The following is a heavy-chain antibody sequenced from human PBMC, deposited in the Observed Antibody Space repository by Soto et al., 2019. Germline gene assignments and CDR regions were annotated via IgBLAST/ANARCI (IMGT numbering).Heavy chain of an antibody. V-gene: IGHV3-11*01. CDR2: ISSRDRAM. CDR3: AREMATSGGFQNYYYLGMDV. Sequence: QVQLLESGGGLVKPGGSLRLSCAAYGFTFKDYYMNWIRQAPGRGLEWISYISSRDRAMYADSVQGRFTISRDNANNSLFLQMNSVRADDTAVYYCAREMATSGGFQNYYYLGMDVWGQGTTVTVSS. D-gene: IGHD6-19*01. CDR1: GFTFKDYY. J-gene: IGHJ6*02.